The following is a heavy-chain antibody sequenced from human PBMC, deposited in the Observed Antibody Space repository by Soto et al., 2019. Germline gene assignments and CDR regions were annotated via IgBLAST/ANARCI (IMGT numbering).Heavy chain of an antibody. CDR2: MSSNGGNI. J-gene: IGHJ4*02. Sequence: EVQLLESGGGLVQPGGSLRLSCAASGFTFSSHAMNWVRQAPGKGLEWVSGMSSNGGNIYYADSVKGRSTISRYNSRNTLYLKLHSLRVEDAAVYYCAKTRTFGNTWYDYWGQGTLVTVSS. V-gene: IGHV3-23*01. D-gene: IGHD6-13*01. CDR1: GFTFSSHA. CDR3: AKTRTFGNTWYDY.